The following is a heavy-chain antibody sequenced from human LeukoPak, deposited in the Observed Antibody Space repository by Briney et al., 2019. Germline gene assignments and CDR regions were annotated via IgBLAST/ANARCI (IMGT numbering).Heavy chain of an antibody. CDR2: IIPILGIT. CDR1: GGTFSSYA. J-gene: IGHJ4*02. CDR3: ARDPSGGYVPYYDY. V-gene: IGHV1-69*04. D-gene: IGHD3-16*01. Sequence: SVKVSCKASGGTFSSYAISWVRQAPGQGLEWTGRIIPILGITNYAQKFQGRVTITADKSTSTAYMELSSLRSDDTAVYYCARDPSGGYVPYYDYWGQGTLVTVSS.